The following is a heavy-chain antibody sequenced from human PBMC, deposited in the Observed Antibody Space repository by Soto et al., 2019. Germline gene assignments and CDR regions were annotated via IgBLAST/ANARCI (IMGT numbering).Heavy chain of an antibody. CDR2: SYYSGST. CDR1: GGSVSSGSYY. Sequence: QVQLQESGPGLVKPSETLSLTCTVSGGSVSSGSYYWSWIRQPPGKGLEWIGYSYYSGSTNYNPSLKSRVTIAVDTYKNQFSLKLSSVTAADTAVYYCARGVVTTNWFDPCGQGTLVTVSS. CDR3: ARGVVTTNWFDP. D-gene: IGHD2-21*02. V-gene: IGHV4-61*01. J-gene: IGHJ5*02.